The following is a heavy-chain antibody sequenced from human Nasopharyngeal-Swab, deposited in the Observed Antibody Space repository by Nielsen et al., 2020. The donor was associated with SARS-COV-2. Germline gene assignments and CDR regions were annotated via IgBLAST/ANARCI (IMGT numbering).Heavy chain of an antibody. V-gene: IGHV3-74*01. Sequence: LSLTCAASGFTFSSYWMHWVRQAPGKGLVWVSRINSDGSSTSYADSVKGRFTISRDNAKNTLYLQMNSLRAEDTAVYYCARAPYYGSGSYYYPAYNWFDPWGQGTLVTVSS. CDR1: GFTFSSYW. CDR2: INSDGSST. J-gene: IGHJ5*02. D-gene: IGHD3-10*01. CDR3: ARAPYYGSGSYYYPAYNWFDP.